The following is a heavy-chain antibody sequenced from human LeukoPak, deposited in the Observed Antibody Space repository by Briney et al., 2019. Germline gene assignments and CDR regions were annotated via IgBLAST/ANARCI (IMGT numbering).Heavy chain of an antibody. J-gene: IGHJ4*02. Sequence: ASAKVSCTASGYTFTGYYIHWVRQAPGQGLEWMGRINPNSGRTNYAQKFQGRVTMTRDTSISTAYMELSSLRSDDTAVYYCASRYCNGGGCSNLLDFFDYWGQGALVTVSS. CDR1: GYTFTGYY. CDR2: INPNSGRT. D-gene: IGHD2-15*01. CDR3: ASRYCNGGGCSNLLDFFDY. V-gene: IGHV1-2*06.